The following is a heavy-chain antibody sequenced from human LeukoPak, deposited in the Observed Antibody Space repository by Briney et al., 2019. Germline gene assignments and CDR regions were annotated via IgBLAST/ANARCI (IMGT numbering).Heavy chain of an antibody. CDR1: GFTFSSYT. Sequence: GGSLRLSCAASGFTFSSYTMNWVRQAPGKGLEWVANIKQDGSEKYYVDSVKGRFTISRDNAKNSLYLQMNSLRAEDTAVYYCAREGVYSYGPFYYYYYGMDVWGQGTTVTVSS. J-gene: IGHJ6*02. CDR2: IKQDGSEK. V-gene: IGHV3-7*01. D-gene: IGHD5-18*01. CDR3: AREGVYSYGPFYYYYYGMDV.